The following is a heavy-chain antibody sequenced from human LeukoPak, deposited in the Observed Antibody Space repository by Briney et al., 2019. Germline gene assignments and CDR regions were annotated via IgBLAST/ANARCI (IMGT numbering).Heavy chain of an antibody. CDR1: GGSFSGYS. V-gene: IGHV4-34*01. Sequence: PSETLSLTCAVYGGSFSGYSWNWIRQPPVKGLEWIGEINHSGGTNYNPSLKRRVTISVDTSKKQFSLKLSSVTAADTAVYYCARGVDYYGVWGQGTLVTVSS. J-gene: IGHJ4*02. CDR3: ARGVDYYGV. D-gene: IGHD3-10*01. CDR2: INHSGGT.